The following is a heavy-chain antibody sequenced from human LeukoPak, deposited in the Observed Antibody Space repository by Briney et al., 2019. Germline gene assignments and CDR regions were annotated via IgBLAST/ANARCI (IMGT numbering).Heavy chain of an antibody. CDR2: ISAYNGNT. D-gene: IGHD6-13*01. CDR3: ARDLGSGIAEPFDH. Sequence: ASVKVSCKASGYTFTNYGISWVRQAPGQGLEWMGWISAYNGNTNYAQKLQGRVTVTTDTSTSTAYMELRSLRSDDTAVYYCARDLGSGIAEPFDHWGQGTLVTVSS. V-gene: IGHV1-18*01. CDR1: GYTFTNYG. J-gene: IGHJ4*02.